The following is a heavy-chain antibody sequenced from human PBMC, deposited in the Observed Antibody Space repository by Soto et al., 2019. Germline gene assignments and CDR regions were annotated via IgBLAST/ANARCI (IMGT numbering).Heavy chain of an antibody. J-gene: IGHJ4*02. V-gene: IGHV1-3*01. D-gene: IGHD6-19*01. CDR3: ARDPEQWLVLVYFDY. CDR1: GYTFTSYA. Sequence: QVQLVQSGAEVKKPGASVKVSCKASGYTFTSYAMHWVRQAPGQRLEWMGWINAGNGNTKYSQKFQGRVTITRDTSASTAYMELSSLRSEDTAVYYCARDPEQWLVLVYFDYWGQGTLVTVSS. CDR2: INAGNGNT.